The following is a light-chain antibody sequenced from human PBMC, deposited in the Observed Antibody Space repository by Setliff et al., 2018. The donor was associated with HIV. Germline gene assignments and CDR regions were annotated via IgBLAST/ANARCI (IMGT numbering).Light chain of an antibody. CDR3: SSYTSSSTLV. Sequence: LTQPASVSGSPGQSITISCTGTSSDVGGYNYVSWYQQHPGKAPKLMMYDVSKRPSGVSNRFSGSKSGNTASLTISGLQAGDESDYYCSSYTSSSTLVFGTGTKVTVL. CDR1: SSDVGGYNY. V-gene: IGLV2-14*01. CDR2: DVS. J-gene: IGLJ1*01.